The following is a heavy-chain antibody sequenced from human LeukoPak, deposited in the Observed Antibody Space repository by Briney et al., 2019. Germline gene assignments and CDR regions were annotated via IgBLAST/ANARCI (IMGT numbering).Heavy chain of an antibody. V-gene: IGHV1-69*13. J-gene: IGHJ4*02. Sequence: GASVKVSCKASGYTFTSYGISWVRQAPGQGLEWMGGIIPIFGTANYAQKFQGRVTITADESTSTAYMELSSLRSEDTAVYYCARGQSWIQLWLPFDYWGQGTLVTVSS. CDR1: GYTFTSYG. D-gene: IGHD5-18*01. CDR3: ARGQSWIQLWLPFDY. CDR2: IIPIFGTA.